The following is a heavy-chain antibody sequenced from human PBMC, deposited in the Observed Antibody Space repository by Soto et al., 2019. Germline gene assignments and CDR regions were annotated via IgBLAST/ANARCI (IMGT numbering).Heavy chain of an antibody. D-gene: IGHD3-22*01. CDR2: ISYDGSNK. V-gene: IGHV3-30*18. CDR1: GFTFSSYG. Sequence: GGSLRLSCAASGFTFSSYGMHWVRQAPGKGLEWVAVISYDGSNKYYADSVKGRFTISRDNSKNTLYLQMNSLRAEDTAVYYCAKSNGYYDSSGYAFDYWGQGTLVTSPQ. CDR3: AKSNGYYDSSGYAFDY. J-gene: IGHJ4*02.